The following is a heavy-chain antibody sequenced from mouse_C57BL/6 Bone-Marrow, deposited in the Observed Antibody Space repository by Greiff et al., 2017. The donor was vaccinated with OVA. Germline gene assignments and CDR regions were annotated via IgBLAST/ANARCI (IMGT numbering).Heavy chain of an antibody. Sequence: QVQLKESGAELARPGASVKLSCKASGYTFTSYGISWVKQSTGQGLEWIGEIYPRSGNTYYNEKFKGKATLTADKSSSTAYMELRSLTSEDSAVYFCARIYYYGSSYGYFDYWGQGTTLTVSS. V-gene: IGHV1-81*01. D-gene: IGHD1-1*01. CDR2: IYPRSGNT. CDR1: GYTFTSYG. CDR3: ARIYYYGSSYGYFDY. J-gene: IGHJ2*01.